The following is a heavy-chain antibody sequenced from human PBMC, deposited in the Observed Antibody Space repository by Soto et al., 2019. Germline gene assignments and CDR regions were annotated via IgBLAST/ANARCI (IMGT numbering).Heavy chain of an antibody. CDR3: ARAVSIAARPRHYYCYMDV. D-gene: IGHD6-6*01. Sequence: ASVKVSCKASGYTFTSYDINWVRQATGQGLEWMGWMNPNSGNTGYAQKFQGRVTMTRNTSISTAYMELSSLRSEDTAVYYCARAVSIAARPRHYYCYMDVWGKGTTVTVSS. CDR1: GYTFTSYD. J-gene: IGHJ6*03. V-gene: IGHV1-8*01. CDR2: MNPNSGNT.